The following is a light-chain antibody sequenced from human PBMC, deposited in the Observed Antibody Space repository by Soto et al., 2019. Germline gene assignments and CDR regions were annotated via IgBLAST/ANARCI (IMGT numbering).Light chain of an antibody. J-gene: IGLJ3*02. Sequence: QSALTQPASVSGSPGQSITISCTGTSSDVGGYNYVSWYQQQSGKAPKLMIHEVSNRPSGVSNRSSGSKADTTAFLTISGLQAEDEADYYCSSYRYKDTRVFGGGTKLTVL. CDR1: SSDVGGYNY. V-gene: IGLV2-14*01. CDR2: EVS. CDR3: SSYRYKDTRV.